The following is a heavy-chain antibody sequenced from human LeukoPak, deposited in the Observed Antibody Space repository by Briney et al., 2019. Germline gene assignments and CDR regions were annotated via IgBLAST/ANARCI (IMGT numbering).Heavy chain of an antibody. D-gene: IGHD2-2*02. J-gene: IGHJ5*02. CDR1: GYTFTGYY. CDR3: AREGRNDIVVVPAAIESYNWFDP. CDR2: INPNSGGT. V-gene: IGHV1-2*02. Sequence: ASVKVSCKASGYTFTGYYMHWVRQAPEQGLEWMGWINPNSGGTSYAQKFQGRVTMTRDTSISTAYMELSRLRSDDTAVYYCAREGRNDIVVVPAAIESYNWFDPWGQGTLVTVSS.